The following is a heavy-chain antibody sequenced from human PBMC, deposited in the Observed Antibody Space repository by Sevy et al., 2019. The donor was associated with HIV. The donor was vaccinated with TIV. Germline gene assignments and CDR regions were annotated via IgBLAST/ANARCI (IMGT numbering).Heavy chain of an antibody. CDR3: ARPYGSGSWEAFDI. J-gene: IGHJ3*02. CDR1: GFTFSSYT. Sequence: GGSLRLSCAASGFTFSSYTMNWVRRAPGKGLEWVSCISGSSNYIDYGDSVKGRFTITRDNAKNSVYLQMNSLRAEDTAAYYCARPYGSGSWEAFDIWGQGTMVTVSS. D-gene: IGHD3-10*01. CDR2: ISGSSNYI. V-gene: IGHV3-21*01.